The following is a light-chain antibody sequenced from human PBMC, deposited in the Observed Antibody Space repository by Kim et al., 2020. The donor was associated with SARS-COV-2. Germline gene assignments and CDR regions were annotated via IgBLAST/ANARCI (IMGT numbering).Light chain of an antibody. CDR3: QVWDNSSDHVV. Sequence: APGKTAKITCGGDTIDSKRVYWYQQKPGQAPVLVIYYDTDRPSGIPERFSGSNSGNTATLTITRVEAGDEADYYCQVWDNSSDHVVFGGGTQLTV. CDR1: TIDSKR. V-gene: IGLV3-21*04. CDR2: YDT. J-gene: IGLJ2*01.